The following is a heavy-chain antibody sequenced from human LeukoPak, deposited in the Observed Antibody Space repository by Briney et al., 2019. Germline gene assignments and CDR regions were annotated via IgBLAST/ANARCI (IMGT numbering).Heavy chain of an antibody. Sequence: ASVIISCQASGYTFTAYFIHWVRQTPGHGLEWMGMINPGTLYSPHSQKFQGRVTITRDTSASTAYMELSSLRSEDTAVYCCARVYDSSGYPLDYWGQGTLVTVSS. CDR2: INPGTLYS. J-gene: IGHJ4*02. V-gene: IGHV1-46*01. CDR3: ARVYDSSGYPLDY. D-gene: IGHD3-22*01. CDR1: GYTFTAYF.